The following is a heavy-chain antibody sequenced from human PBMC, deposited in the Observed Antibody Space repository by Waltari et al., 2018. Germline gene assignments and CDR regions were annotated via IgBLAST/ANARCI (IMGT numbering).Heavy chain of an antibody. D-gene: IGHD3-3*01. V-gene: IGHV4-30-2*01. CDR3: ARERRFTIFGVVIAGGVFDY. J-gene: IGHJ4*02. CDR1: GGSISSGGYS. CDR2: IYHSGST. Sequence: QLQLQESGSGLVKPSQTLSLTCAVSGGSISSGGYSWSWIRQPPGKGLEWIGYIYHSGSTYYNPSRKSRVTISVDRSKNQFSLKLSSVTAADTAVYYCARERRFTIFGVVIAGGVFDYWGQGTLVTVSS.